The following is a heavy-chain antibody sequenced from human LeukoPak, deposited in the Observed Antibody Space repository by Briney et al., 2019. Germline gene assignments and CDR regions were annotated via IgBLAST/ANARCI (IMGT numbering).Heavy chain of an antibody. Sequence: ASVKVSCKASGYTFTGYYMHWVRQAPGQGLEWMGRINLNSGGTNYAQKFQGRVTMTRDTSISTAYMELSRLRSDDTAVYYCARGRITMVRGVLITFDYWGQGTLVTVSS. D-gene: IGHD3-10*01. CDR1: GYTFTGYY. J-gene: IGHJ4*02. V-gene: IGHV1-2*06. CDR2: INLNSGGT. CDR3: ARGRITMVRGVLITFDY.